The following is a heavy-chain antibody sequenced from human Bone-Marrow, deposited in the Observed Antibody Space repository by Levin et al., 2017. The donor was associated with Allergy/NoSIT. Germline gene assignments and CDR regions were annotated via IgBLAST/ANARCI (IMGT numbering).Heavy chain of an antibody. CDR2: INPNSGGT. CDR1: GYTFTGYY. J-gene: IGHJ1*01. V-gene: IGHV1-2*06. D-gene: IGHD6-13*01. Sequence: RASVKVSCKASGYTFTGYYMHWVRQAPGQGLEWMGRINPNSGGTNYAQKFQGRVTMTRDTSISTAYMELSRLRSDDTAVYYCARGFSYSSSWWLSDFQHWGQGTLVTVSS. CDR3: ARGFSYSSSWWLSDFQH.